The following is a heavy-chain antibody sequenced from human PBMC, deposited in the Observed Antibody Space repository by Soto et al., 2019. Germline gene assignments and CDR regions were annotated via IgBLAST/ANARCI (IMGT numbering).Heavy chain of an antibody. CDR2: INHSGST. J-gene: IGHJ4*02. CDR1: GGSFSGYY. V-gene: IGHV4-34*01. CDR3: ARSGRVAAAGTIRRFAY. D-gene: IGHD6-13*01. Sequence: QVQLQQWGAGLLKPSETLSLTCAVYGGSFSGYYWSWIRQPPGKGLEWSGEINHSGSTNYNPSLKGRVTISVDTSKDQFSLKLSSVTAADTAVYYCARSGRVAAAGTIRRFAYWGQGTLVTVSS.